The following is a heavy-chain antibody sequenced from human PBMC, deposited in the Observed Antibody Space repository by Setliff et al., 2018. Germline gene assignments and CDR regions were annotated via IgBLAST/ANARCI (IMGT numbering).Heavy chain of an antibody. CDR3: ARDSPTVVTHLRVFDI. D-gene: IGHD4-17*01. J-gene: IGHJ3*02. CDR2: LSASNGNR. V-gene: IGHV1-18*01. Sequence: DSVKVSCKASGYTFTNYGVSWVRQAPGQGLEWMGWLSASNGNRNNAQKFQGRVTMTTDTSTSTAYMELRSLGSDDTAVYYCARDSPTVVTHLRVFDIWGQGTRVTVSS. CDR1: GYTFTNYG.